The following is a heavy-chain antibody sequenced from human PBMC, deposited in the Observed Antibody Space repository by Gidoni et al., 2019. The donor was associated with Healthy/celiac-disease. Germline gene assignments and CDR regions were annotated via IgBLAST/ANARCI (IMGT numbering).Heavy chain of an antibody. V-gene: IGHV1-69*06. CDR2: IIPIFGTA. J-gene: IGHJ6*02. D-gene: IGHD6-13*01. CDR3: ARESAIAAAGAEYYYGMDV. Sequence: QVQLVQSGAEVKKPGSSVKVSCKASGGTFSSYAIRWVRQAPGQGLEWMGGIIPIFGTANYAQKFQGRVTITADKSTSTADMELSSLRSEDTAVYYCARESAIAAAGAEYYYGMDVWGQGTTVTVSS. CDR1: GGTFSSYA.